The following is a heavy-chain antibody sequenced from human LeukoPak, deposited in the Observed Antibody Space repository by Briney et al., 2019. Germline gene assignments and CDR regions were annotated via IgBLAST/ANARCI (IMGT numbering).Heavy chain of an antibody. V-gene: IGHV5-51*01. J-gene: IGHJ4*02. CDR1: GYSFTSYW. CDR3: ARYDSSGYIDY. D-gene: IGHD3-22*01. CDR2: INLTDADT. Sequence: GESLKISCKGSGYSFTSYWIGWVRQMPGKGLEWMGVINLTDADTRYSPSFQGQVTISADKSVSTAYLQWSSLKASDTAMYYCARYDSSGYIDYWGQGTLVNVSS.